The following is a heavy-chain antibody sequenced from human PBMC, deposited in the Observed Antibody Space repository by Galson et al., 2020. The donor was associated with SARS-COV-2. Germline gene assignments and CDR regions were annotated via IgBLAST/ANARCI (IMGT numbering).Heavy chain of an antibody. J-gene: IGHJ5*02. Sequence: SETLSLTCPVSGGSISSYYWSWIRQPPGNGLGWIGYIYSIVSTNNNPSLKSRVTISVDTSKKQVSLKLSSVTAADAAVDYCAMGFDPWGQGTRVTLSS. CDR3: AMGFDP. CDR2: IYSIVST. V-gene: IGHV4-59*01. CDR1: GGSISSYY.